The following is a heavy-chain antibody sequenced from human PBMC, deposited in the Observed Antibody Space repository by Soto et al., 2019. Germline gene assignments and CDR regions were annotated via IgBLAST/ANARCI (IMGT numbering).Heavy chain of an antibody. D-gene: IGHD4-17*01. CDR1: GYTFSNYG. CDR3: ARMFVGPRDGDIDY. CDR2: ISTYRGNT. J-gene: IGHJ4*02. V-gene: IGHV1-18*01. Sequence: QVHLVQSGVEVKKPGASVKVSCKASGYTFSNYGFSWLRQAPGQGLEWMGWISTYRGNTNYARKFRGRVTMTTDTSTSTAFMELRSLTFDDTAVYYCARMFVGPRDGDIDYWGQGTLVTVSS.